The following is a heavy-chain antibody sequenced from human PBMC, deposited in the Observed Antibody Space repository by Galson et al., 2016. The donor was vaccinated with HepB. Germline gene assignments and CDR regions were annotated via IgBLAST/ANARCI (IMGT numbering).Heavy chain of an antibody. CDR1: GGSINTGGYY. J-gene: IGHJ4*02. CDR2: IYYGGST. CDR3: ARDPTGYCAFDRCSPYFDC. D-gene: IGHD3/OR15-3a*01. Sequence: TLSLTCTVSGGSINTGGYYWSWVRQHPGKGLEWVGYIYYGGSTYYNPSHKSRLTIAMDTPKNQFSLNLNSVSAADTAVYFCARDPTGYCAFDRCSPYFDCWGQGTLVTVSS. V-gene: IGHV4-31*03.